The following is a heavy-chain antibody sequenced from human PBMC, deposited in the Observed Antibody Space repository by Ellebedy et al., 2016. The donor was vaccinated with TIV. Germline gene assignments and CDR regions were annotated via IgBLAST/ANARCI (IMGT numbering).Heavy chain of an antibody. CDR2: IHHTGDT. V-gene: IGHV4-59*01. CDR1: GGSITSDY. D-gene: IGHD3/OR15-3a*01. CDR3: ARAGIDGTGYYLGS. J-gene: IGHJ4*02. Sequence: GSLRLSXYVSGGSITSDYWNWIRRPPGKGLEWIGYIHHTGDTNCNPSLKGRVTLSVDTSKNRFSLRMTSVTAADTAVYYCARAGIDGTGYYLGSWGPGTRLTVSS.